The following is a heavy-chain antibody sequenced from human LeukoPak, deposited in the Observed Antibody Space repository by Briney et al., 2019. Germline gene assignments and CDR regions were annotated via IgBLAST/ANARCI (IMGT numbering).Heavy chain of an antibody. CDR1: GGSISSGGYS. Sequence: SETLSLTCAVSGGSISSGGYSWSRIRQPPGKGLEWIGYIYHSGSTYYNPSLKSRVTISVDRSKNQFSLKLSSVTAADTAVYYCARWGENSGYEYWFDPWGQGTLVTVSS. CDR3: ARWGENSGYEYWFDP. D-gene: IGHD5-12*01. J-gene: IGHJ5*02. V-gene: IGHV4-30-2*01. CDR2: IYHSGST.